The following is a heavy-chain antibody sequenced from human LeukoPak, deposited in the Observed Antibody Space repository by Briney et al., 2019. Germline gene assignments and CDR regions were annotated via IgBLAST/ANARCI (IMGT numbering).Heavy chain of an antibody. V-gene: IGHV3-23*01. Sequence: GGSLRLSCAASGFTFNDYGMSWVRQAPGKGLECLSHISGNGNSAHYADSVKGRFTISRDNSKNTAYLQMNSLRGEDTAVYYCAKDRGLGFYDDSGHHYWGQGTLVTVSS. CDR2: ISGNGNSA. J-gene: IGHJ4*02. CDR3: AKDRGLGFYDDSGHHY. D-gene: IGHD2/OR15-2a*01. CDR1: GFTFNDYG.